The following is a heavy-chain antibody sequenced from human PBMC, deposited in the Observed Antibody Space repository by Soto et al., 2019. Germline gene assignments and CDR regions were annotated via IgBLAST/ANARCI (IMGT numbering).Heavy chain of an antibody. J-gene: IGHJ4*02. CDR3: VRTIQPGTTTHFDY. CDR2: IRSKANSYAT. Sequence: PGGSLRLSCAASGFTFSGSAMHWVRQASGKGLEWVGRIRSKANSYATAYAASVKGRFTFSRDDSKNSVYLQMNSLKTEDTAVYHCVRTIQPGTTTHFDYWGQGMLVTVPQ. V-gene: IGHV3-73*01. CDR1: GFTFSGSA. D-gene: IGHD1-1*01.